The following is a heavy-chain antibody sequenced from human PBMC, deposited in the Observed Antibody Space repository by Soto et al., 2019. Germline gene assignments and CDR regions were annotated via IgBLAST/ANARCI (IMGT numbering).Heavy chain of an antibody. CDR1: GFPFSMFA. CDR3: AKASGRVHYGTHV. CDR2: IRGSGGGT. D-gene: IGHD3-10*01. Sequence: GGSLRLSCAASGFPFSMFAMNWVRQAPGKGLEWVSGIRGSGGGTYYADSVKGRFTISRDDSRNMLYLEMNTLRGEDTAVYYCAKASGRVHYGTHVWGKGTTVTVSS. J-gene: IGHJ6*04. V-gene: IGHV3-23*01.